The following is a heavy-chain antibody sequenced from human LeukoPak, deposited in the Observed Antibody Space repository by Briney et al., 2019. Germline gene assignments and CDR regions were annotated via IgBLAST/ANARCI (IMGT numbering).Heavy chain of an antibody. Sequence: ASVKVSCKASGYTFTHYYIHWVRQAPGQGLEWMGWINPNSGGTNYAQKFQGRVTMTRDTSISTAYMELSRLRSDDTAVYYCASYGSTYYYDSSGRSRYYYYGMDVWGQGTTVTVSS. CDR2: INPNSGGT. V-gene: IGHV1-2*02. J-gene: IGHJ6*02. CDR3: ASYGSTYYYDSSGRSRYYYYGMDV. D-gene: IGHD3-22*01. CDR1: GYTFTHYY.